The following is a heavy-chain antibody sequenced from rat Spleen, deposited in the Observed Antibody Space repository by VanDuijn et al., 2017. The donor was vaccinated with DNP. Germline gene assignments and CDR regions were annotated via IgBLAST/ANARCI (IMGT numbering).Heavy chain of an antibody. D-gene: IGHD1-11*01. CDR2: ITSGGGST. CDR1: GFTFNNYW. Sequence: EVQLVESGGDLVQPGRSLKLSCVASGFTFNNYWMTWIRHVPGKGLEWVASITSGGGSTYYPDSVKGRFPISRDNAESTVYLQMNSLRSEDTATYYCAKDRDGGFAMDAWGQGTSVTVSS. V-gene: IGHV5-31*01. CDR3: AKDRDGGFAMDA. J-gene: IGHJ4*01.